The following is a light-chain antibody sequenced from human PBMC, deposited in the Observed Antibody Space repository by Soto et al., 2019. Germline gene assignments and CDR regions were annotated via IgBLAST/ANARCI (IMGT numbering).Light chain of an antibody. J-gene: IGLJ3*02. V-gene: IGLV2-14*01. CDR1: SSDIGASNY. CDR2: EVS. Sequence: QSALTQPASVSGSPGQSITVSCPGTSSDIGASNYVPWYHQHPGKAPRLIISEVSNRPSGVSNRFSGSKSGSTGSLTISGLQAEDEADYYCTSYTSNTTWVFGGGTKVTVL. CDR3: TSYTSNTTWV.